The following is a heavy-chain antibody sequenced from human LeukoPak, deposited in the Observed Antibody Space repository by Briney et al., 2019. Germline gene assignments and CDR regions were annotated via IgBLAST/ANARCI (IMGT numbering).Heavy chain of an antibody. D-gene: IGHD4-17*01. CDR1: GGSISSGSSY. CDR2: IYYRGST. Sequence: PSETLSLACAVSGGSISSGSSYWSWIRQHPGKGPEWIGYIYYRGSTHYNSSLKSRLSISVDTSKNQFSLKLSSVTAADTAVYYCARIDYGDPPGYFDLWGRGTLVTVSS. J-gene: IGHJ2*01. V-gene: IGHV4-31*11. CDR3: ARIDYGDPPGYFDL.